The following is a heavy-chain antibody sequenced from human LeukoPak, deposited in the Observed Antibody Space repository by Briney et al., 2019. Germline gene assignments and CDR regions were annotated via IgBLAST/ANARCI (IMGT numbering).Heavy chain of an antibody. V-gene: IGHV1-69*02. CDR2: IIPILGIA. Sequence: SDKVSCKASRGTFSSYTISWVRQAPGQGLEWMGRIIPILGIANYAQKFQGRVTITADKSTSTAYMELSSLRSEDTAVYYCARVGSAVTTFDYWGQGTLVTVSS. CDR3: ARVGSAVTTFDY. J-gene: IGHJ4*02. D-gene: IGHD4-11*01. CDR1: RGTFSSYT.